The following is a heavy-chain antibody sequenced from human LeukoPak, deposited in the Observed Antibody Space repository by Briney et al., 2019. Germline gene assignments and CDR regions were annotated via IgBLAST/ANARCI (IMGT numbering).Heavy chain of an antibody. J-gene: IGHJ4*02. CDR1: GFTFSSYS. CDR3: ATGGGYSGYDFPPSAHFDY. CDR2: ISSSNSYI. V-gene: IGHV3-21*01. D-gene: IGHD5-12*01. Sequence: GGFLRLSCAASGFTFSSYSMNWVRQAPGKGLEWVSSISSSNSYIYYADSVKGRFTISRDNAKNSLFLQMNSLRAEDTAVYYCATGGGYSGYDFPPSAHFDYWGQGTLVTVSS.